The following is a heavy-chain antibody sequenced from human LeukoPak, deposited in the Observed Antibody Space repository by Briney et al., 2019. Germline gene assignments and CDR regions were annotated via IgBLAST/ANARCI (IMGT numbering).Heavy chain of an antibody. CDR3: ARVYSTGSGSYSAYAFDI. CDR1: GDSVSSISSA. Sequence: SQTLSLTCALSGDSVSSISSAWNWIRQSRSRGLEWLGRTYYRSKWYNDYAVSVKRRITINPDTSKNQFSLQLNSVTPEDTAVYYCARVYSTGSGSYSAYAFDIWGQGTMVTVSS. D-gene: IGHD1-26*01. V-gene: IGHV6-1*01. CDR2: TYYRSKWYN. J-gene: IGHJ3*02.